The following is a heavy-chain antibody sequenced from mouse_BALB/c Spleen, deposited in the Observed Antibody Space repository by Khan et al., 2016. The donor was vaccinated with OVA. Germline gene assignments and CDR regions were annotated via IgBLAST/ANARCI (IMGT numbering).Heavy chain of an antibody. V-gene: IGHV1-18*01. CDR1: GYTFTEYT. J-gene: IGHJ4*01. Sequence: VQLKQSGPELVKPGASVKISCKTSGYTFTEYTLHWVKQSHGKSLEWIGVINPKNGITSYNQKFKGKATLTVEKSSSTAYMEFSILTSEDSTVYYCARDAVRYWGQGTSVTVSS. CDR3: ARDAVRY. D-gene: IGHD2-14*01. CDR2: INPKNGIT.